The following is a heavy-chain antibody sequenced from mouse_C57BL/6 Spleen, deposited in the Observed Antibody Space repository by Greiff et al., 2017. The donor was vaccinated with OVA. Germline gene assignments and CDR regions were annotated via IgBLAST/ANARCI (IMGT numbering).Heavy chain of an antibody. CDR2: INPNNGGT. J-gene: IGHJ4*01. Sequence: VQLQQSGPELVKPGASVKISCKASGYTFTDYYMNWVKQSHGKSLEWIGDINPNNGGTSYNQKFKGKATLTVDKSSSTAYMELRSLTSEDSAVYYCAREVILITTVVGAMDYWGQGTSVTVSS. CDR3: AREVILITTVVGAMDY. V-gene: IGHV1-26*01. D-gene: IGHD1-1*01. CDR1: GYTFTDYY.